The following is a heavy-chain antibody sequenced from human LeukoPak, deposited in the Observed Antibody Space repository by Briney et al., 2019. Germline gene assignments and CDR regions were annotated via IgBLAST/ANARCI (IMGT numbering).Heavy chain of an antibody. Sequence: SVKVSCKASGGTFSSYAISWARQAPGQGLEWMGRIIPIFGTANYAQKFQGRVTITTDESTSTAYMELSSLRSEDTAVYYCARDAQYSSSSDDFDYWGQGTLVTASS. V-gene: IGHV1-69*05. CDR2: IIPIFGTA. CDR1: GGTFSSYA. D-gene: IGHD6-6*01. CDR3: ARDAQYSSSSDDFDY. J-gene: IGHJ4*02.